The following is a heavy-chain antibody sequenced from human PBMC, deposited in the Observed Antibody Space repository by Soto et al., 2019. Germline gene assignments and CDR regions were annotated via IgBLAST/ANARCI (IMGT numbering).Heavy chain of an antibody. Sequence: EVQLLESGGGLVQPGGSLRLSCAASGFTFSSYAMSWVRQAPGKGLEWVSAISSSGDNTYYADSVKGRFTISRDNSKSTLYLQMNSLRAEDTAVFYCAKGSIVRYFDYWGQGTLVTVSS. D-gene: IGHD2-8*01. CDR2: ISSSGDNT. J-gene: IGHJ4*02. CDR3: AKGSIVRYFDY. V-gene: IGHV3-23*01. CDR1: GFTFSSYA.